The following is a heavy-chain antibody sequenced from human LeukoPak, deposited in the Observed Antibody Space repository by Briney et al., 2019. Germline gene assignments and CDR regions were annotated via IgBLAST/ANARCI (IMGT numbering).Heavy chain of an antibody. J-gene: IGHJ5*02. Sequence: PGGSLRLSCATSGFTFSDCDMHWVRQAAGKGLEWVGRITTKATGYATTYGASLKGRFTISRDGSDNRAYLQMNSLRTEDTALYYCTTFKRGHHWGPGTLVTVSS. D-gene: IGHD3-16*01. V-gene: IGHV3-73*01. CDR2: ITTKATGYAT. CDR1: GFTFSDCD. CDR3: TTFKRGHH.